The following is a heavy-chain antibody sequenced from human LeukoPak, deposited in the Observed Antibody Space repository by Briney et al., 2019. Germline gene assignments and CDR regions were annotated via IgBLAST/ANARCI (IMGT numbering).Heavy chain of an antibody. D-gene: IGHD6-19*01. CDR1: GGSISSSSYY. CDR2: IYYSGST. Sequence: SETLSLTCTVSGGSISSSSYYWGWIRQPPGKGLEWIGSIYYSGSTYCNPSLKSRVTISVDTSKNQFSLKLSSVTAADTAVYYCARESIAVAGGGFDYWGQGTLVTVSS. CDR3: ARESIAVAGGGFDY. J-gene: IGHJ4*02. V-gene: IGHV4-39*07.